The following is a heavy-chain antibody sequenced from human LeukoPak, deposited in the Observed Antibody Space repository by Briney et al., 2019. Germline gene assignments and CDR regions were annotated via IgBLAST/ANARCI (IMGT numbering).Heavy chain of an antibody. CDR1: GVSISSDDYY. CDR2: IYGSGNT. Sequence: SQTLSLTCTVSGVSISSDDYYWSWLRPAPGQGLVWVVYIYGSGNTYYNPALQRPFTLSVDTTKNQFSLKLSSVTAADTAVYYCARAKVLDIVVVVAATNFDYWRQGTLVTVSS. V-gene: IGHV4-30-4*01. D-gene: IGHD2-15*01. CDR3: ARAKVLDIVVVVAATNFDY. J-gene: IGHJ4*02.